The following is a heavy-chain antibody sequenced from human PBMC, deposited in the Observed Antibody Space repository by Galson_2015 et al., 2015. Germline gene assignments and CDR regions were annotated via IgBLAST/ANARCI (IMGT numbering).Heavy chain of an antibody. J-gene: IGHJ5*02. V-gene: IGHV3-23*01. CDR1: GFTFSSYA. CDR2: ISGSGGSI. CDR3: ATQLPYSSPVGWFDP. D-gene: IGHD3-22*01. Sequence: SLRLSCAASGFTFSSYAMSWVRQAPGKGLEWVSAISGSGGSIYYADSVKGRFTISRDNSKNTLYLQMNSLRAEDTAVYYCATQLPYSSPVGWFDPWGQGTLVTVSS.